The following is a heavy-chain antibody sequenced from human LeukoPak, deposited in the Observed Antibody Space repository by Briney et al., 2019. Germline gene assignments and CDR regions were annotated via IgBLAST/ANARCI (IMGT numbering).Heavy chain of an antibody. J-gene: IGHJ3*02. V-gene: IGHV4-61*02. Sequence: SQTLSLTCTVSGGSISSGGYYWGWIRQPAGKGLEWIGRINTSGSTNYNPSLKSRVTISVDTSKNQFSLNLSSVTAADTAVYYCARGLDYGYLNRDSFDIWGRGTMVTVSS. CDR2: INTSGST. CDR3: ARGLDYGYLNRDSFDI. D-gene: IGHD4-17*01. CDR1: GGSISSGGYY.